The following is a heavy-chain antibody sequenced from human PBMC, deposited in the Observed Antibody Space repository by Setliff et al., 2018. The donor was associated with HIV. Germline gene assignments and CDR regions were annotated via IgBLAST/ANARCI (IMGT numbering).Heavy chain of an antibody. D-gene: IGHD4-17*01. Sequence: LSLTCTVSGSFINSDYWGWIRQPPGKGLEWIGSIYHSATTYYNPSLWGRVTISIDTSKNQFSLKLSSVTAADTAVYYCARAPLSRLRSYYYNNMDVWGKGTTVTVSS. CDR2: IYHSATT. CDR1: GSFINSDY. J-gene: IGHJ6*03. V-gene: IGHV4-38-2*02. CDR3: ARAPLSRLRSYYYNNMDV.